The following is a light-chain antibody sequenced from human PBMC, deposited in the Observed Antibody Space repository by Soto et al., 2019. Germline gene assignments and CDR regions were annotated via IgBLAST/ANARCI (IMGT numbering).Light chain of an antibody. J-gene: IGKJ5*01. CDR3: MKALQTPIT. Sequence: DIVMTQSPLSLPVTPGEPASISCRSSQSLLYSNGYTYLDWYLQKPGQSPQLLIYLGSNRASGVPGRFSGSGSGTDFTLKIRRVEAEDVGIYYCMKALQTPITFGQGTRLEIK. V-gene: IGKV2-28*01. CDR1: QSLLYSNGYTY. CDR2: LGS.